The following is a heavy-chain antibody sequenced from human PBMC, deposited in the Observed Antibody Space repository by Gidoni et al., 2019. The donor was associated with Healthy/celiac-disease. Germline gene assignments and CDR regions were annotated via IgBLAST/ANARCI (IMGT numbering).Heavy chain of an antibody. J-gene: IGHJ4*02. V-gene: IGHV3-9*01. CDR1: GFTFDDYA. D-gene: IGHD3-9*01. CDR2: ISWNSGSI. Sequence: EVQLVESGGGLVQPGRSLRLSCAAPGFTFDDYAMHWVRQAPGKGLEWVSGISWNSGSIGYADSVKGRFTISRDNAKNSLYLQMNSLRAEDTALYYCAKAHYDILGYFDYWGQGTLVTVSS. CDR3: AKAHYDILGYFDY.